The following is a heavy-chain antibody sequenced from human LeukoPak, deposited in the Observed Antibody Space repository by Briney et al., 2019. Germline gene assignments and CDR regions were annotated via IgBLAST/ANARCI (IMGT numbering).Heavy chain of an antibody. J-gene: IGHJ4*02. Sequence: GRSLRLSCAASGFTFSSYGMHWVRQAPGKGLEWVAIIWYDGGNIDYTDSVKGRFTISRDNSKNTLYLQMNSLRAEDTAVYYCARDQSIAGPTTADYWGQGTLVTVSS. CDR1: GFTFSSYG. CDR3: ARDQSIAGPTTADY. D-gene: IGHD1-26*01. CDR2: IWYDGGNI. V-gene: IGHV3-33*01.